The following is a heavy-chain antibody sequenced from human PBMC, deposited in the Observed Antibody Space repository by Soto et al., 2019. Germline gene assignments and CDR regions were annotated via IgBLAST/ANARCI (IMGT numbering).Heavy chain of an antibody. J-gene: IGHJ4*02. V-gene: IGHV4-61*08. CDR2: IYQSGTT. CDR1: GGSFSSAGFY. D-gene: IGHD3-22*01. Sequence: PSETLSLTCSISGGSFSSAGFYWTWIRQPPGKGLEWIGYIYQSGTTNYNASLKTRVTISIDTSKNQFFLKLKSVTAADTAVYYCARDSSGRHDYWGQGTQVTVSS. CDR3: ARDSSGRHDY.